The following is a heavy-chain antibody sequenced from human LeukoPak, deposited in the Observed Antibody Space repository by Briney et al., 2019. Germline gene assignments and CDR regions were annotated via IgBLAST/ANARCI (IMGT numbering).Heavy chain of an antibody. D-gene: IGHD6-6*01. CDR1: GITLSNYD. Sequence: PGGSLRLSCAASGITLSNYDMTWVRQAPGKGLEWVSDIRGSGGTYYADSVKGRFTLSRDNAENTLYLQMSSLRAEDTAVYYCANFIAASATGFQHWGQGTLVTVSS. V-gene: IGHV3-23*01. J-gene: IGHJ1*01. CDR2: IRGSGGT. CDR3: ANFIAASATGFQH.